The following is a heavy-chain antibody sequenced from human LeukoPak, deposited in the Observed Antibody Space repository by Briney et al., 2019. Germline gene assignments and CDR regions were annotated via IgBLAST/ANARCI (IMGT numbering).Heavy chain of an antibody. J-gene: IGHJ4*02. Sequence: PGRSLRLSCAASGFTFSSYGMHWVRQAPGKGLEWVAVIWYDGSNKYYADSVKGRFTISRDNSKNMLYLQMNSLRAEDTAVYYCAKDGKPMVVTEWGGFDYWGQGTLVTVSS. V-gene: IGHV3-33*06. CDR2: IWYDGSNK. D-gene: IGHD4-23*01. CDR3: AKDGKPMVVTEWGGFDY. CDR1: GFTFSSYG.